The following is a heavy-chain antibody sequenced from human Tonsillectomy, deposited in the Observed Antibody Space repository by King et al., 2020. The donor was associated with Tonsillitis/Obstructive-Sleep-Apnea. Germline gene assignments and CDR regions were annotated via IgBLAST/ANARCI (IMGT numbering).Heavy chain of an antibody. CDR3: AKGDGARPRGYRDV. Sequence: VQLLESGGGLVQPGGSLRLSCAASGFTFSSYAMSWVRQAPGKGLEWVSVISDSGGSTYYADSVKGRFTISRDNSKNTLYLQMNSLRAEDTAVYYCAKGDGARPRGYRDVWGEGTTVTVPS. CDR1: GFTFSSYA. V-gene: IGHV3-23*01. J-gene: IGHJ6*03. D-gene: IGHD6-6*01. CDR2: ISDSGGST.